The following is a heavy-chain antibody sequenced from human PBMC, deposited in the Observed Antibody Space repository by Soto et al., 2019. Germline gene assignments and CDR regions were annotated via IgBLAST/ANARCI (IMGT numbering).Heavy chain of an antibody. CDR2: IYYSGST. Sequence: SETLSLTCTVSGGSISSGGYYWSWIRQHPGKGLEWIGYIYYSGSTNYNPSLKSRVTISVDTSKNQFSLKLSSVTAADTAVYYGARAAYDILSLSHGLDNWGPGTLVTVSS. J-gene: IGHJ4*02. CDR1: GGSISSGGYY. D-gene: IGHD3-9*01. CDR3: ARAAYDILSLSHGLDN. V-gene: IGHV4-31*03.